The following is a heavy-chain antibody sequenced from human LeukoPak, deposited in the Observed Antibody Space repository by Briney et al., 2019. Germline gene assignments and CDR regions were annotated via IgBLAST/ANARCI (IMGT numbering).Heavy chain of an antibody. CDR3: ARGANSSVFDY. J-gene: IGHJ4*02. CDR2: INHSGST. Sequence: PSETLSLTCAVYGGSFSGYYWSWIRQPPGKGLEWIGEINHSGSTNYNPSLKSRVTISVDTSKNQFSLRLSSVTAADTAVYYCARGANSSVFDYWSQGTLVTVSS. V-gene: IGHV4-34*01. CDR1: GGSFSGYY. D-gene: IGHD6-19*01.